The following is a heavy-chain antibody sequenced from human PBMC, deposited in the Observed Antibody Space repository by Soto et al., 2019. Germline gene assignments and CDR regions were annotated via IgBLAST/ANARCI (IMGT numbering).Heavy chain of an antibody. J-gene: IGHJ3*01. V-gene: IGHV3-23*01. D-gene: IGHD2-15*01. CDR2: ISGSGGST. Sequence: SGGSLRLSCVASGFTFSSYAMSWVRQAPGKGLEWVSTISGSGGSTNHADSVKGRSTISRDNSRNTLYLEMNSLRAEDTAVYYCAKDYCSGGTCHGAFDLWGQGTMVTV. CDR3: AKDYCSGGTCHGAFDL. CDR1: GFTFSSYA.